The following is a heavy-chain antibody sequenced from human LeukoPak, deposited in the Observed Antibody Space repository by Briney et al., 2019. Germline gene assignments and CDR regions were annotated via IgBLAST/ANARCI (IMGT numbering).Heavy chain of an antibody. V-gene: IGHV1-18*01. D-gene: IGHD1-1*01. J-gene: IGHJ4*02. CDR3: ARSYPERRFYFDY. CDR2: ISAYNGDT. CDR1: DYTFSNYG. Sequence: ASVKVSCKASDYTFSNYGYNWVRQAPGQGLEWMGWISAYNGDTNYAQKFQGRVTITADESTSTAYMELSSLRSEDTAVYYCARSYPERRFYFDYWGQGTLVTVSS.